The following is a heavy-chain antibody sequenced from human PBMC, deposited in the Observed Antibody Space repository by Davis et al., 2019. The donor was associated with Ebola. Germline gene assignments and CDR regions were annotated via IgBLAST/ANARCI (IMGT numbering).Heavy chain of an antibody. CDR2: IKQDGSEK. CDR3: ARDRRDGYRGDYYYGMDV. D-gene: IGHD5-24*01. Sequence: PGGSLRLSCAASGFTFSNHWMSWVRQAPGKGLEWVANIKQDGSEKYYVDSVKGRFTISRDNAKNSLYLQMNSLRAEDTAVYYCARDRRDGYRGDYYYGMDVWGQGTTVTVSS. CDR1: GFTFSNHW. V-gene: IGHV3-7*01. J-gene: IGHJ6*02.